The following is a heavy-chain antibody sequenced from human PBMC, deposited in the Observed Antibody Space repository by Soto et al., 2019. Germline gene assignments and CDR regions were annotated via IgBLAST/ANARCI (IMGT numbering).Heavy chain of an antibody. CDR2: IYSGGST. CDR1: GFTVSSNY. V-gene: IGHV3-66*01. J-gene: IGHJ4*02. CDR3: ARAYSSGWYWAFDY. Sequence: EVQLVESGGGLVQPGGSLRLSCAASGFTVSSNYMSRVRQAPGKGLEWVSVIYSGGSTYYADSVKGRFTISRDNSKNTLYLQMNSLRAEDTAVYYCARAYSSGWYWAFDYWGQGTLVTVSS. D-gene: IGHD6-19*01.